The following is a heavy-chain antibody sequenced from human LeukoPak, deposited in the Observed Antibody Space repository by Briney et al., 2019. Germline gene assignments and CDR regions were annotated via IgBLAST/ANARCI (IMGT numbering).Heavy chain of an antibody. CDR3: ARGGDSSGYSLSLTY. CDR1: VVIFSDYY. D-gene: IGHD3-22*01. V-gene: IGHV3-11*06. J-gene: IGHJ4*02. Sequence: GSLRLSRAPSVVIFSDYYMSSIPEAPGKGRKRGSYISSSTIYTNYAASVKGRFAISRDNARTPLNFQMNSRRAGDPAGYYCARGGDSSGYSLSLTYWGQGTLVTVSS. CDR2: ISSSTIYT.